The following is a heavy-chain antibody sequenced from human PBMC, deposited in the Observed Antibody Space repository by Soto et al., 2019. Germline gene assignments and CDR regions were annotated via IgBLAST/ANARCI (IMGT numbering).Heavy chain of an antibody. J-gene: IGHJ1*01. CDR3: AKDPLYRMYNFQH. CDR2: IAGSFGST. Sequence: GGSLRLSCAASGFTFNNYIMSWVRQAPGKGLEWVSTIAGSFGSTAYADSVKGRFTISRDNSQNTLFLQMSSLRAEDSAIYYCAKDPLYRMYNFQHWGQGTPVTVSS. CDR1: GFTFNNYI. V-gene: IGHV3-23*01. D-gene: IGHD1-26*01.